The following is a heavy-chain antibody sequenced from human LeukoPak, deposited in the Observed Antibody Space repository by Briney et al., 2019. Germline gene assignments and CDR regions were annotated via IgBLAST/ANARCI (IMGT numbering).Heavy chain of an antibody. D-gene: IGHD5-18*01. CDR1: GFTFSSYG. V-gene: IGHV3-23*01. J-gene: IGHJ3*02. Sequence: GGSLRLSCAASGFTFSSYGMSWVRQAPGKGLEWVSAISGSGVRTYDADSVKGRFTISRDKSKNTLYLQMSSLRAEDTAVYYCAKAWGASSTAMVSDAFDIWGQGTGVTVSS. CDR2: ISGSGVRT. CDR3: AKAWGASSTAMVSDAFDI.